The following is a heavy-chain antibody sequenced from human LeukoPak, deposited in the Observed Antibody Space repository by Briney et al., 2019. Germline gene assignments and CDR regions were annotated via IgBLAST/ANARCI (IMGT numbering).Heavy chain of an antibody. D-gene: IGHD2-2*01. J-gene: IGHJ5*02. CDR1: GGSISSGGYS. CDR2: IYHSGST. Sequence: SQTLSLTCAVSGGSISSGGYSWSWIRQPPGKGLEWIGYIYHSGSTYYNPSLKSRVTISVDTSKNQFSLKLSSVTAADTAVYYCAREFAGDIVVVPAATNWFDPWGQGTLVTVSS. CDR3: AREFAGDIVVVPAATNWFDP. V-gene: IGHV4-30-2*01.